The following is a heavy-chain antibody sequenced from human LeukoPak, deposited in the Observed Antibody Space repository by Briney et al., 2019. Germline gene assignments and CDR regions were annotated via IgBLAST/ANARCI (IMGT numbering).Heavy chain of an antibody. CDR2: IYISGTP. Sequence: SDTLSLTCSVSGDSISTYYWTWIRQPAGKGLEWIGRIYISGTPNYNPSLRGRVTMSIDTSMNQFSLKLTSVSAADTAVYYCAREKMTTITTIDYWGQGTLVTVSS. D-gene: IGHD4-11*01. J-gene: IGHJ4*02. CDR1: GDSISTYY. CDR3: AREKMTTITTIDY. V-gene: IGHV4-4*07.